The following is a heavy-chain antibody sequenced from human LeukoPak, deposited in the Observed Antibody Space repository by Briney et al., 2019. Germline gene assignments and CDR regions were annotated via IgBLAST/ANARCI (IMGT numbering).Heavy chain of an antibody. CDR3: ARGRVINDFWSGYYSDY. CDR2: INPNSGGT. Sequence: GASVNVSCKASGSTFTGYYMHWVRQAPGQGLGWMGWINPNSGGTNYAQKFQGRVTMTRDTSISTAYMELSRLRSDDTAVDYCARGRVINDFWSGYYSDYWGQGTLVTVSS. CDR1: GSTFTGYY. V-gene: IGHV1-2*02. J-gene: IGHJ4*02. D-gene: IGHD3-3*01.